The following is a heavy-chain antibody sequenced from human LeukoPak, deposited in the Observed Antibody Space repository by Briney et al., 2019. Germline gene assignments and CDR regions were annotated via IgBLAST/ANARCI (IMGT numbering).Heavy chain of an antibody. V-gene: IGHV4-34*01. D-gene: IGHD3-22*01. J-gene: IGHJ3*02. CDR2: INHSGST. CDR1: GGSFSGYY. CDR3: ARRLRMIVVAGRAFDI. Sequence: PSETLSLTCAVYGGSFSGYYWSWIRQPPGKGLEWIGEINHSGSTNYNPSLKSRVTISVDTSKNQFSLKLSSVTAADTAVYYCARRLRMIVVAGRAFDIWGQGTMVTVSS.